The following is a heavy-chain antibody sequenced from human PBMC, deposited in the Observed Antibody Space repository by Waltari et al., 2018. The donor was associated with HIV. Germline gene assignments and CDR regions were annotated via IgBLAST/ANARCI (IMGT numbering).Heavy chain of an antibody. J-gene: IGHJ4*02. CDR3: AKAESFFHPPDY. CDR1: GFTFDDYA. CDR2: ISWNSDST. V-gene: IGHV3-9*01. Sequence: EVQLVESGGGLVQPGRSLRLSCAASGFTFDDYAMHWVRQVSGKGLGWLAGISWNSDSTGYADSVKGRFTISRDNAKTSLYLQMNSLRTEDTALYYCAKAESFFHPPDYWGQGTLVTVSS. D-gene: IGHD1-26*01.